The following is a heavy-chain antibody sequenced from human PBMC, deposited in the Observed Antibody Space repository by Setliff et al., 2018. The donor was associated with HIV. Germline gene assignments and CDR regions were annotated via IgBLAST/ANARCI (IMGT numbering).Heavy chain of an antibody. CDR2: ITYDGSRK. CDR3: ARLGAVAVRSAFDY. J-gene: IGHJ4*02. V-gene: IGHV3-30*01. CDR1: GFTFRTFA. D-gene: IGHD6-19*01. Sequence: GGSLRLSCGASGFTFRTFAMHWVRQAPGKGLEWVSVITYDGSRKYYADSVKGRFTISRDNSKNTVYLQMDSLRPEDTAVYYCARLGAVAVRSAFDYWGQGTLVTVSS.